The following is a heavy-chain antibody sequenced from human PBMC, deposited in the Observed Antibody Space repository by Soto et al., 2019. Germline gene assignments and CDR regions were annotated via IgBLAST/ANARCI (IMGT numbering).Heavy chain of an antibody. CDR2: IWSDGSDK. CDR1: GFTFNIYG. D-gene: IGHD1-26*01. J-gene: IGHJ4*02. Sequence: QVQLVESGGGVVQPGRSLRLSCAASGFTFNIYGMHWVRQAPGKGLEWVAVIWSDGSDKYYGDSVKGRFIISRDDSTNTLYLNMNSLRAEDTAVYYCARDEWAYDPPGFWGQGTLVTVSS. V-gene: IGHV3-33*01. CDR3: ARDEWAYDPPGF.